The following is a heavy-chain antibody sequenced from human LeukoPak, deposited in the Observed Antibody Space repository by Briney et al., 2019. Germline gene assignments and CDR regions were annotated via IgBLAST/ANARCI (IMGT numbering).Heavy chain of an antibody. CDR2: IIPIFGTA. J-gene: IGHJ4*02. CDR3: ARASARYDYVWGSYRTSFDY. CDR1: GGTFSSYA. Sequence: SVKVSCKXSGGTFSSYAISWVRQAPGQGLEWMGRIIPIFGTANYAQKFQGRVTITTDESTSTAYMELSSLRSEDTAVYYCARASARYDYVWGSYRTSFDYWGQGTLVTVSS. V-gene: IGHV1-69*05. D-gene: IGHD3-16*02.